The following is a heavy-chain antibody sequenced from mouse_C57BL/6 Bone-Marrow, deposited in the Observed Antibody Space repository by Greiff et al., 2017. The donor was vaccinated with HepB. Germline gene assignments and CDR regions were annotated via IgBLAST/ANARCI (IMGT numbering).Heavy chain of an antibody. V-gene: IGHV2-2*01. J-gene: IGHJ4*01. D-gene: IGHD1-1*01. CDR1: GFSLTSYG. CDR3: ATYYYGSSYPYYAMDY. Sequence: VQLVESGPGLVQPSQRLSITCTVSGFSLTSYGVHWVRQSPGKGLEWLGVIWSGGSTDYNAAFISRLSISKDNSKSQVFFKMNSLQADDTAIYYCATYYYGSSYPYYAMDYWGQGTSVTVSS. CDR2: IWSGGST.